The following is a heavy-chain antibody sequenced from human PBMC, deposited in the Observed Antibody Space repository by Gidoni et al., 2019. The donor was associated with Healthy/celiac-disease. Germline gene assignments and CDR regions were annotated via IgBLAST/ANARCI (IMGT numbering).Heavy chain of an antibody. Sequence: EVQLLESGGGLVQPGGSLRLSCPAPGFTFSSYAMSWVRQAPGKGLAWVSAISGSGGSTYYADSVKGRFTISRDNSKNTLYLQMNSLRAEDTAVYYCAKLPLVVPAAIRNDWFDPWGQGTLVTVSS. V-gene: IGHV3-23*01. J-gene: IGHJ5*02. CDR3: AKLPLVVPAAIRNDWFDP. CDR2: ISGSGGST. CDR1: GFTFSSYA. D-gene: IGHD2-2*02.